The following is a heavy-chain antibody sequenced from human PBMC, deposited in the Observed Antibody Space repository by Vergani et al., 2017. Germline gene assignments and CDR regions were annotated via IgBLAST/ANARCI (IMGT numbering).Heavy chain of an antibody. V-gene: IGHV3-21*01. J-gene: IGHJ4*02. CDR2: ISSSSSYI. CDR3: ARGLDDDRRRSPEGY. Sequence: EVQLVESGGGLVKPGGSLRLSCAASGFTFSSYSMNWVRQAPGKGLEWVSSISSSSSYIYYADSVKGRFTISRDNAKNSLYLQMNSLRAEDTAVYYCARGLDDDRRRSPEGYWGQGTLVTVSS. CDR1: GFTFSSYS. D-gene: IGHD1-1*01.